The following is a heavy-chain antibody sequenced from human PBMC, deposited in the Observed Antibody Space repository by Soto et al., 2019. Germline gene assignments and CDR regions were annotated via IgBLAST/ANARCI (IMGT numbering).Heavy chain of an antibody. CDR2: ISSDGNNK. V-gene: IGHV3-30*18. CDR3: AKDLLPNTVTTCGS. Sequence: QVQLVESGGGAVQPGRSLRLSCAAPGFTFDSHGMHWVRQAPGKGLEWVAVISSDGNNKYYADSVKGRFTISRDNFNNILYLQMSSLRAEDTAVYYCAKDLLPNTVTTCGSWGQGTVVTVSS. CDR1: GFTFDSHG. D-gene: IGHD4-17*01. J-gene: IGHJ5*02.